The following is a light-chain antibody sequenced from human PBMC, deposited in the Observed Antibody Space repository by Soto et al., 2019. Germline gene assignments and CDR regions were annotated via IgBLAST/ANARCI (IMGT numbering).Light chain of an antibody. CDR3: RSYTTNNTLV. CDR1: SSDVGGYNF. CDR2: EVS. V-gene: IGLV2-14*01. Sequence: QSALTQPASGSGSPGQSITISCTGTSSDVGGYNFVSWYQHHPGKVPKLMLYEVSNRPSGVSSRFSGSKSGNTASLTIPGLQAEDEADYYCRSYTTNNTLVLGAWTKVTVL. J-gene: IGLJ1*01.